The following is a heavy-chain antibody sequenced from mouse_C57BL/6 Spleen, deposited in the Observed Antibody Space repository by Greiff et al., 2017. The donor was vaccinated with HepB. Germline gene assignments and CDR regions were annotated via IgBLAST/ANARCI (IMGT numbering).Heavy chain of an antibody. Sequence: QVQLKQSGAELARPGASVKMSCKASGYTFTSYTMHWVKQRPGQGLEWIGYINPSSGYTKYNQKFKDKATLTADKSSSDTYMQLSSLTSEDSAVYYCSRSYLWLRHAMYYFSQGTSVTVSS. D-gene: IGHD2-2*01. CDR1: GYTFTSYT. CDR2: INPSSGYT. CDR3: SRSYLWLRHAMYY. J-gene: IGHJ4*01. V-gene: IGHV1-4*01.